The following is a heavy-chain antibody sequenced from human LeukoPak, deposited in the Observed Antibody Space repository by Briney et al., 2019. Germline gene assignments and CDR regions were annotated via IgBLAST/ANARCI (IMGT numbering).Heavy chain of an antibody. D-gene: IGHD1-7*01. CDR1: GGSISSSSYY. Sequence: SETLSLTCTVSGGSISSSSYYWGWIRQPPGKGLEWIGSIYYSGSTYYNPSLKSRVTISVDTSKNQFSLKLSSVTAADTAVYYCAGYNWNYHPSSYYFDYWGQGTLVTVSS. CDR3: AGYNWNYHPSSYYFDY. CDR2: IYYSGST. J-gene: IGHJ4*02. V-gene: IGHV4-39*01.